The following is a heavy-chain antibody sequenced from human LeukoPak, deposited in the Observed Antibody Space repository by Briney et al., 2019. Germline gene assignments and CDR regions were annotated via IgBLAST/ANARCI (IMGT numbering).Heavy chain of an antibody. J-gene: IGHJ4*02. Sequence: SETLSLTCTVSGGSISSYYWSWIRQPPGKGLEWIGYIYYSGSTNYNPSLKSRVTISVDTSKNQFSLKLSSVTAADTAVYYCARLLGYSSSWYRRHFDYWGLGTLVTVSS. CDR3: ARLLGYSSSWYRRHFDY. D-gene: IGHD6-13*01. V-gene: IGHV4-59*08. CDR2: IYYSGST. CDR1: GGSISSYY.